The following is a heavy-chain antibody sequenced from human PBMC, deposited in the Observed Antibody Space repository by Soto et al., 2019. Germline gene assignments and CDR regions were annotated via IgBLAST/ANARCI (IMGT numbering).Heavy chain of an antibody. CDR2: ISGSGGST. CDR3: ASSLEGEDRITIFGVVFPGGYMDV. V-gene: IGHV3-23*01. CDR1: GFTFSSYA. Sequence: GGSLRLSCAASGFTFSSYAMSWVRQAPGKGLEWVSAISGSGGSTYYADSVKGRFTISRDNSKNTLYLQMNSLRAEDTAVYYCASSLEGEDRITIFGVVFPGGYMDVWGKGTTVTVSS. J-gene: IGHJ6*03. D-gene: IGHD3-3*01.